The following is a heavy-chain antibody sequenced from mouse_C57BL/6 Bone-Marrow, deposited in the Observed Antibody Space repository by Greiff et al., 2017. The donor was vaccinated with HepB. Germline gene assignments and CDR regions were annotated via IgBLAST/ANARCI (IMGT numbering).Heavy chain of an antibody. CDR1: GFTFSDYY. J-gene: IGHJ3*01. Sequence: EVKLVESGGGLVQPGGSLKLSCAASGFTFSDYYMYWVRQTPEKRLEWVAYISNGGGSTYYPDTVKGRFTISRDNAKNTLYLQMSRLKSEDTAMYYCAVDGYYGFAYWGQGTLVTVSA. V-gene: IGHV5-12*01. D-gene: IGHD2-3*01. CDR3: AVDGYYGFAY. CDR2: ISNGGGST.